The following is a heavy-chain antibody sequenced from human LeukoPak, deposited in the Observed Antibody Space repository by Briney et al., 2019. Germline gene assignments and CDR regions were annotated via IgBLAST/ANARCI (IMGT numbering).Heavy chain of an antibody. D-gene: IGHD3-10*01. V-gene: IGHV1-46*01. Sequence: ASVKVSCKSSAYTFTTYYIHWVRQAPGQGLEWIGMIYPSTGSTYYAQRFQGRVTMTRDTSTSTVYMELGSLTSDDTAVYYCARDWRIALVRGVINVPGGMNVWGQGTTVTVSS. J-gene: IGHJ6*02. CDR1: AYTFTTYY. CDR3: ARDWRIALVRGVINVPGGMNV. CDR2: IYPSTGST.